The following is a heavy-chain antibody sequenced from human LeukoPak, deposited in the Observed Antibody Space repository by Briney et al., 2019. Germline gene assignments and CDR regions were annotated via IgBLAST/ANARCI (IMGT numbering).Heavy chain of an antibody. CDR3: ARVFIAAADDAFDI. CDR1: GGTFSSYA. Sequence: GASVTVSCTASGGTFSSYAISWVRQAPGQGLEWMGWMNPNSGNTGYAQKFQGRVTMTRNTSISTAYMELSSLRSEDTAVYYCARVFIAAADDAFDIWGQGTMVTVSS. J-gene: IGHJ3*02. D-gene: IGHD6-13*01. V-gene: IGHV1-8*02. CDR2: MNPNSGNT.